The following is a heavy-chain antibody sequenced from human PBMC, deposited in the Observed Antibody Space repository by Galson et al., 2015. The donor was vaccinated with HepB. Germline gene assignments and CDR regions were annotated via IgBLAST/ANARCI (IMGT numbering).Heavy chain of an antibody. D-gene: IGHD6-19*01. V-gene: IGHV1-24*01. CDR3: ATGGGSSGWDDDNWFDP. Sequence: SVKVSCKVSGYTLTELSMHWVRQAPGKGLEWMGGFDPEDGETIYAQKFQGRVTMTEDTSTDTAYMELSSLRSEDTAVYYCATGGGSSGWDDDNWFDPWGQGTLVTVSS. CDR1: GYTLTELS. CDR2: FDPEDGET. J-gene: IGHJ5*02.